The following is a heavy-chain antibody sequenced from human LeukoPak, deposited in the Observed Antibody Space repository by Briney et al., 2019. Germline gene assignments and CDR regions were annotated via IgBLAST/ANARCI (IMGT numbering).Heavy chain of an antibody. CDR3: AKVGYSYGSFDY. Sequence: GGSLRLSCAASGFTFSSYAMSWVRQAPGKGLEWVSAISGSGGSTYYADSVKGRFTISRDNSRNTLYLQMNSLRAEDTAVYYCAKVGYSYGSFDYWGQGTLVTVSS. J-gene: IGHJ4*02. CDR1: GFTFSSYA. D-gene: IGHD5-18*01. CDR2: ISGSGGST. V-gene: IGHV3-23*01.